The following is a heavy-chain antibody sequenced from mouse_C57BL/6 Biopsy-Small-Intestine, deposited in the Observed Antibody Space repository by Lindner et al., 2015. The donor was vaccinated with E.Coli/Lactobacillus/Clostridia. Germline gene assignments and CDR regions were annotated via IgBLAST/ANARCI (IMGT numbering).Heavy chain of an antibody. J-gene: IGHJ2*01. Sequence: VQLQESGPELVKPGASVKISCKASGYSFTGYYMNWVKQSHGNILDWIGYIYPYNGISSYNQKFRGKATLTVDKSSTTAYMELRSLTSDDSAVYYCASLTGTKGYFDYWGQGTTLTVSS. D-gene: IGHD4-1*01. CDR1: GYSFTGYY. CDR3: ASLTGTKGYFDY. V-gene: IGHV1-31*01. CDR2: IYPYNGIS.